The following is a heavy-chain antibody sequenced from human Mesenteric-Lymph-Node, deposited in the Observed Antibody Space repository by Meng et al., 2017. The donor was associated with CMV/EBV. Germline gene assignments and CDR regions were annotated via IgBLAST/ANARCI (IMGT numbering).Heavy chain of an antibody. CDR2: IYYSGST. CDR3: ARRPPTENAFDI. V-gene: IGHV4-39*07. J-gene: IGHJ3*02. D-gene: IGHD4-17*01. CDR1: GGSISSSSYY. Sequence: SETLSLTCTVSGGSISSSSYYWGWIRQPPGKGLEWIGNIYYSGSTYYNPSLKSRVTISVDTSKNQFSLKLSSVTAADTAVYYCARRPPTENAFDIWGQGTMVTVSS.